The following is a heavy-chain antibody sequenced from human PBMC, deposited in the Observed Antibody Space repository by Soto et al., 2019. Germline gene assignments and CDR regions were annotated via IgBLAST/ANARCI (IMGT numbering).Heavy chain of an antibody. V-gene: IGHV1-46*01. J-gene: IGHJ5*02. CDR1: GYTFTSYY. CDR2: INPSGGST. D-gene: IGHD3-10*01. Sequence: ASVKVTCKASGYTFTSYYMHWVRQAPGQGLEWMGIINPSGGSTSYAQKFQGRVTITRDTSASTAYMELSSLRSEDTAVYYCAIAEITTYYYGSGSRYNWFDPWGQGTLVTVSS. CDR3: AIAEITTYYYGSGSRYNWFDP.